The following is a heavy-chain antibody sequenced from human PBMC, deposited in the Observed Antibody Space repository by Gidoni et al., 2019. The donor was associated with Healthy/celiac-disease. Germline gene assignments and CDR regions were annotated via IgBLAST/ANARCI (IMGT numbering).Heavy chain of an antibody. V-gene: IGHV3-30*18. Sequence: QVQLVESGGGVVQPGRSLRLSCAASGFTFSRYGMHWVRQAPGRGLEWVAVRSYDGSNKYYADSVKGRFTISRDNSKNTLYLQMNSLRAEDTAVYYCAKDTPGDSSGEGPDYWGQGTLVTVSS. J-gene: IGHJ4*02. CDR2: RSYDGSNK. CDR1: GFTFSRYG. D-gene: IGHD3-22*01. CDR3: AKDTPGDSSGEGPDY.